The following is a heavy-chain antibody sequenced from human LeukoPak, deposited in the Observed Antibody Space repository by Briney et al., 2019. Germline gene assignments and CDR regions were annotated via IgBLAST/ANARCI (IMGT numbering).Heavy chain of an antibody. CDR3: ARLTRSLGDPSFIDY. CDR1: GRSFSGYY. D-gene: IGHD3-16*01. J-gene: IGHJ4*02. Sequence: SETLSLTCAVYGRSFSGYYWSWIRQPPGKGLEWIGEINHSGSTNYNPSLKSRVTISVDTSKNQFSLKLSSVTAADTAVYYCARLTRSLGDPSFIDYWGQGTLVTVSS. V-gene: IGHV4-34*01. CDR2: INHSGST.